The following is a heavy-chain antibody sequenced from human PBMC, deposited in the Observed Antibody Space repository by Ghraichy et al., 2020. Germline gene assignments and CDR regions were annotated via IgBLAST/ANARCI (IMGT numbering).Heavy chain of an antibody. D-gene: IGHD1-26*01. CDR1: GGSIGRGSYY. J-gene: IGHJ4*02. CDR2: IYSTGST. Sequence: SETLSLTCIVSGGSIGRGSYYWSWIRQPAGKALEWIGRIYSTGSTNYKPSLESRVTISIDSSKNQFSLRLFALTAADTAVYYCARESSTIVGIDSWGQGTLVTVSS. V-gene: IGHV4-61*02. CDR3: ARESSTIVGIDS.